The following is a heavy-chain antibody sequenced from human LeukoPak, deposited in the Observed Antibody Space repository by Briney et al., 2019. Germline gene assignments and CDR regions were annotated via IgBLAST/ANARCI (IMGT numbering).Heavy chain of an antibody. V-gene: IGHV3-74*01. CDR3: ARGGWFGELLFDY. CDR2: LNNDGSST. D-gene: IGHD3-10*01. Sequence: GGSLRLSCAASGFTFSSCWMHWVRQIPGKGLVWVSRLNNDGSSTRYADSVKGRFTISRDNAKNSLYLQMNSLRAEDTALYYCARGGWFGELLFDYWGQGTLVTVSS. J-gene: IGHJ4*02. CDR1: GFTFSSCW.